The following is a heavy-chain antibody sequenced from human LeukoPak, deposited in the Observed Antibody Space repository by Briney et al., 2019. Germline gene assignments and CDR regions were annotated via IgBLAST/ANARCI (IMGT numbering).Heavy chain of an antibody. CDR2: IYPGDSDT. CDR1: GYSFSTYW. Sequence: GESLKISWKGSGYSFSTYWIGGVRQMPGKGLGWVGSIYPGDSDTSYSPSFQGEVTISAAKSITTCYLQWSILTAYNTAMYYSGSTTNYGGNSVNYWGPRTLVTVSS. J-gene: IGHJ4*02. CDR3: GSTTNYGGNSVNY. V-gene: IGHV5-51*01. D-gene: IGHD4-23*01.